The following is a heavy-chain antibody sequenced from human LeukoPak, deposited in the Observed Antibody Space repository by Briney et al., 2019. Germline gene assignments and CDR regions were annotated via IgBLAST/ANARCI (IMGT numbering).Heavy chain of an antibody. CDR2: INPGGGNT. D-gene: IGHD5-24*01. J-gene: IGHJ3*02. CDR3: ARIRDGYNDAYDI. Sequence: ASVKVSCKASGYTFTNYYMHWVRQAPGQGREWMGLINPGGGNTNYAQNFQGRVTRNRDRSTSKVYMELSSLTSDDTAIYYCARIRDGYNDAYDIWGQGTVVTVPS. V-gene: IGHV1-46*01. CDR1: GYTFTNYY.